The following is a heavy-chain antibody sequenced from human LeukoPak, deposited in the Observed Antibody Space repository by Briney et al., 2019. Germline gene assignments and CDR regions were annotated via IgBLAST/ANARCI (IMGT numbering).Heavy chain of an antibody. CDR2: IYSGGST. CDR1: GFTVSSKY. V-gene: IGHV3-53*01. Sequence: GGSLRLSCAASGFTVSSKYMSWVRQAPGKGLEWVSVIYSGGSTYYADSVKGRFTISRDNSKNTLYLQMNSLRAEDTAVYYCARDASSGWYHLIDYWGQGTLVTVSS. D-gene: IGHD6-19*01. CDR3: ARDASSGWYHLIDY. J-gene: IGHJ4*02.